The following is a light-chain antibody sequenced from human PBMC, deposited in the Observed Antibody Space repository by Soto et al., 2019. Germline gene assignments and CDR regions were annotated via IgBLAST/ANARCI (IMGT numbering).Light chain of an antibody. CDR1: QSISTW. V-gene: IGKV1-5*01. CDR2: DAS. Sequence: DRVTITCRASQSISTWLAWYQHQPGKAPKLLIYDASSLKSGVPSRFIGSGSGTEFTLTISSLQPDDFATYYCQQYNGYSWTFGQGTKVDIK. CDR3: QQYNGYSWT. J-gene: IGKJ1*01.